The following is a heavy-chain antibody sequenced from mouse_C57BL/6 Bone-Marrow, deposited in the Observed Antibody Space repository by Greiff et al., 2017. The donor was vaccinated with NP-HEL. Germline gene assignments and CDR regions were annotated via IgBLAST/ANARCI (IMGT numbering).Heavy chain of an antibody. CDR3: AGGTEEAHWDFDD. CDR2: INPGSGGT. CDR1: GYAFNNYF. V-gene: IGHV1-54*01. J-gene: IGHJ1*03. D-gene: IGHD1-1*01. Sequence: QVQLQQSGAELVRPGTSVKVSCTASGYAFNNYFIDWVKQRPGQGLEWIGVINPGSGGTNYNAKFKGKATMTADTSSSTAYMQLSSLTSEDSAVDVCAGGTEEAHWDFDDWGTGTTVTVSS.